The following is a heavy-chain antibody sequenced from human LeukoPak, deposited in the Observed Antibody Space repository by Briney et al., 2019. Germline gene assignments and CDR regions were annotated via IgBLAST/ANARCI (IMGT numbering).Heavy chain of an antibody. Sequence: AASAKVSCKASGYTFTGYYMHWVRQAPGQGLEWMGRINPNSGGTNYAQKFQGRVTMTRDTSISTAYMELSRLRSDDTAVYYCARDDRVTRLCYWGQGTLVTVSS. CDR2: INPNSGGT. CDR1: GYTFTGYY. J-gene: IGHJ4*02. CDR3: ARDDRVTRLCY. V-gene: IGHV1-2*06. D-gene: IGHD4-23*01.